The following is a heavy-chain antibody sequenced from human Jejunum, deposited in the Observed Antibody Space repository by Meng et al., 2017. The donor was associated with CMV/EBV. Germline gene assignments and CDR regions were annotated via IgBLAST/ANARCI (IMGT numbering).Heavy chain of an antibody. J-gene: IGHJ5*02. CDR1: GFTVGDNY. D-gene: IGHD1-26*01. Sequence: EVQLVESGGGLVRPGGSLGPACAASGFTVGDNYLTWVRQPPGKGLECVSFIYNNGNTYYADSVKGRFTISRDNSKNTVYLQMNSLRAEDTAVYYCAKGGGTYYQGWFDPWGQGTLVTVSS. CDR2: IYNNGNT. V-gene: IGHV3-66*01. CDR3: AKGGGTYYQGWFDP.